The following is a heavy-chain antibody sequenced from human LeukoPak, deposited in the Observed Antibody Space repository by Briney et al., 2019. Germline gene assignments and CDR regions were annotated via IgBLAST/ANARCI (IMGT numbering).Heavy chain of an antibody. CDR2: IYTSGST. CDR1: GGSISSYY. V-gene: IGHV4-4*07. D-gene: IGHD1-26*01. Sequence: PSETLSLTCTVSGGSISSYYWSWIRQPAGKGLEWIGRIYTSGSTNYNPSLKSRVTMSVDTSKNQFSLKLSSVTAADTAVHYCARIVGATSRGAFDIWGRGTMVTVSS. CDR3: ARIVGATSRGAFDI. J-gene: IGHJ3*02.